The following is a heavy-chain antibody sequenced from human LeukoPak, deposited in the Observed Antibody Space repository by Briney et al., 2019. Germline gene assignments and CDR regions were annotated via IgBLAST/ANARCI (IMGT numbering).Heavy chain of an antibody. CDR1: GFTFSSYS. V-gene: IGHV3-21*01. CDR2: ISSGGSYI. CDR3: ARDLRCSSTSCYNWFDP. J-gene: IGHJ5*02. D-gene: IGHD2-2*01. Sequence: GGALRLSCAASGFTFSSYSMNWVRQAPGKGREWGSSISSGGSYIYYADSVKGRFTISRDNAKNSLYLQMNSLRAEDTAIYYCARDLRCSSTSCYNWFDPWGPGTLVTVSS.